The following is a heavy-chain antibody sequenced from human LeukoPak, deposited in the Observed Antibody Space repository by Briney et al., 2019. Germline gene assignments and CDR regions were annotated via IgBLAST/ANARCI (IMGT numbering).Heavy chain of an antibody. CDR3: ARVFGAGYSDY. V-gene: IGHV3-7*01. D-gene: IGHD4/OR15-4a*01. J-gene: IGHJ4*02. CDR1: GFTFSSYA. CDR2: IKQDGSEK. Sequence: EAGGSLRLSCAASGFTFSSYAMSWVRQAPGKGLEWVASIKQDGSEKYYVDSVKGRVTISRDNAKNSLYLQMNSLRAEDTAVYYCARVFGAGYSDYWGQGTLVTVSS.